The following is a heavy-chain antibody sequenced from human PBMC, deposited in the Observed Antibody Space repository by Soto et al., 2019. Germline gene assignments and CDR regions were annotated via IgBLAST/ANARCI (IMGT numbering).Heavy chain of an antibody. Sequence: QVQLVESGGGLVQPGGSLRLSCAASGFTFSDYFMTWIRQAPGKGLEWVSYISSSGTTIFYAASVQGRFTISRDNAKKSLYRERTSLRAEDTTVYSCAADCGMCHSGFVSCGQGTLVSVSS. CDR2: ISSSGTTI. CDR3: AADCGMCHSGFVS. CDR1: GFTFSDYF. V-gene: IGHV3-11*01. J-gene: IGHJ4*02. D-gene: IGHD2-15*01.